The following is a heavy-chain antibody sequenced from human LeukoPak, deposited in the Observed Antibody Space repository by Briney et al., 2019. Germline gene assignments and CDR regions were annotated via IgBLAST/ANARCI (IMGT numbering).Heavy chain of an antibody. Sequence: PGGSLRLSCAASGFTSSSYWMSWVRQAPGKGLEWVSAISGSGGSTYYADSVKGRFTTSRDNSKNTLYLQMNSLKAEDTAVYYCAKANPAAGLDYWGQGTLVTVSS. D-gene: IGHD6-13*01. CDR1: GFTSSSYW. CDR2: ISGSGGST. V-gene: IGHV3-23*01. J-gene: IGHJ4*02. CDR3: AKANPAAGLDY.